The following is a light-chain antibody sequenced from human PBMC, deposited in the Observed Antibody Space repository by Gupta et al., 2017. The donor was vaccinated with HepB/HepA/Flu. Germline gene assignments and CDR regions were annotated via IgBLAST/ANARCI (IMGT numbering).Light chain of an antibody. CDR3: QSYDSSLSGWV. V-gene: IGLV1-40*01. J-gene: IGLJ3*02. Sequence: QSVLTQPPSVSGAPGQRVTISCPGRSSNIGAGYDVHWYQQLPGKAPKLLIYGNSNRPSGVPDRFSGSKSGTSASLAITWLQAEDEADYYCQSYDSSLSGWVFGGGTKLTVL. CDR2: GNS. CDR1: SSNIGAGYD.